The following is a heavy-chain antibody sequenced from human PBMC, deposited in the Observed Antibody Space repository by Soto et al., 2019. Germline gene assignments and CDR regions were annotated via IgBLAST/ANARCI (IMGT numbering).Heavy chain of an antibody. D-gene: IGHD1-1*01. CDR2: ISGSGGNT. Sequence: EVQLLESGGGLVQPGGSLRLSCAASGFTFSSYAMTWVRQAPGKGLEWVSTISGSGGNTYFADSVKGRFTISRDNSKNTLHLQMSSLRAEDTAIYYCAKDQKGGNYYYYGMDVWDQGTTVTVSS. V-gene: IGHV3-23*01. CDR1: GFTFSSYA. CDR3: AKDQKGGNYYYYGMDV. J-gene: IGHJ6*02.